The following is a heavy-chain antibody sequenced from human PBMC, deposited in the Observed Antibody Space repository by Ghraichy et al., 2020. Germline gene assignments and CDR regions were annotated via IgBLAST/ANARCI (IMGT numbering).Heavy chain of an antibody. CDR2: IGTAGDT. CDR3: ARATPFYWYFDL. V-gene: IGHV3-13*01. CDR1: GFTFSSYD. Sequence: GGSLRLSCAASGFTFSSYDMHWVRQATGKGLEWVSAIGTAGDTYYPGSVKGRFTISRENAKNSLYLQMNSLRAGDTAVYYCARATPFYWYFDLWGRGTLVTVSS. J-gene: IGHJ2*01.